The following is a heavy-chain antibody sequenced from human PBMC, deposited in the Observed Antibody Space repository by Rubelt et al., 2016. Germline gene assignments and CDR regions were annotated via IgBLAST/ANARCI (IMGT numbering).Heavy chain of an antibody. Sequence: QVQLQESGPGLVKPSETLSLTCTVSGDSISSYSWSWIRQPPGKGLEWIGYIYYSGSTNYNPSRKSRGTISVDTSKNQFSLKLGSVAAADTAVYYCARRRFGELLNYYYYYMDVWGKGTTVTVSS. J-gene: IGHJ6*03. CDR2: IYYSGST. V-gene: IGHV4-59*12. CDR1: GDSISSYS. CDR3: ARRRFGELLNYYYYYMDV. D-gene: IGHD3-10*01.